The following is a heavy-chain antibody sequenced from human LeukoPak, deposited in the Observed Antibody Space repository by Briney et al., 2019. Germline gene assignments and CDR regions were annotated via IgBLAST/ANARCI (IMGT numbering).Heavy chain of an antibody. CDR1: GYTFTSYD. V-gene: IGHV1-8*01. CDR3: TRGPSYHSKWVGGMWFDP. D-gene: IGHD6-19*01. Sequence: ASVMVSCKASGYTFTSYDIHWVRQASGHGLEWMGWMNPKSAHTGHAQRFQGRVSMTMSTSISTAYMELSSLTSEDTAMYYCTRGPSYHSKWVGGMWFDPWGQGTLVSVSS. J-gene: IGHJ5*02. CDR2: MNPKSAHT.